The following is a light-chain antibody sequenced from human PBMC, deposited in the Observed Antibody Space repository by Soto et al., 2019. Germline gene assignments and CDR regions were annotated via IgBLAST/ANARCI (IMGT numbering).Light chain of an antibody. CDR1: SSNIGDNY. J-gene: IGLJ3*02. CDR3: STWDDSLSGHWV. V-gene: IGLV1-47*02. Sequence: QSVLTQPPSASGTPGQRVTISCSGSSSNIGDNYVYWYQQFPGAAPKLLIYSNNQRPLGVPDRFSASKSGTSASLAINGLRSEDEADYYCSTWDDSLSGHWVFGGGTKVTVL. CDR2: SNN.